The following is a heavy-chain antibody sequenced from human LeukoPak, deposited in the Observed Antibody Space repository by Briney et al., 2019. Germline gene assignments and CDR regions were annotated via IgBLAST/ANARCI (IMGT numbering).Heavy chain of an antibody. Sequence: GGSLRLSCAVSGFTFSDHYMDWVRQAPGKGLEWVGRSRNRAKSYTTDYAASVKGRFSISRDDSKSTLYLQMNSLETEDTAVYYCSRDATGDHWGQGTLVSVSS. CDR2: SRNRAKSYTT. CDR3: SRDATGDH. V-gene: IGHV3-72*01. J-gene: IGHJ4*02. CDR1: GFTFSDHY.